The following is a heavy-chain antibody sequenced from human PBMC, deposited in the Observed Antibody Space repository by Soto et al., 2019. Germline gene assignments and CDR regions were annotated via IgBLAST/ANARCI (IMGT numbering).Heavy chain of an antibody. CDR3: ATDLSGFGEFTNWFDP. CDR2: ITGSGGST. V-gene: IGHV3-23*01. D-gene: IGHD3-10*01. J-gene: IGHJ5*02. CDR1: GFTFSSDA. Sequence: SGGSLRLSCAASGFTFSSDAMSWVRQAPGKGLEWVSGITGSGGSTYYADSVKGRFTISRDNSKNTLYLQMNSLRAEDTAVYYCATDLSGFGEFTNWFDPWGQGTLVTVSS.